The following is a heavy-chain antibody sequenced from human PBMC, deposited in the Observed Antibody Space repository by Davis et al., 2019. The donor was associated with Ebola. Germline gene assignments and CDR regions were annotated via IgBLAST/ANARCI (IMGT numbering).Heavy chain of an antibody. Sequence: GESLKISCAASGFTFSSHTMSWVRQAPGKGLEWLSYIGTNPLYTNYADSVKGRFTISRDNVKNSLYLQMDSLKADDTAVYFCARGSRRGYSYGFVWGQGALVTVSS. CDR2: IGTNPLYT. D-gene: IGHD5-18*01. CDR1: GFTFSSHT. CDR3: ARGSRRGYSYGFV. J-gene: IGHJ4*02. V-gene: IGHV3-21*05.